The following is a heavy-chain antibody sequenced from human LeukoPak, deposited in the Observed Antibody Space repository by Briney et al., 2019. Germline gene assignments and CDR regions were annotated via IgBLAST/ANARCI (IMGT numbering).Heavy chain of an antibody. Sequence: ASVKVSCKTSGYSFTRYYMHWVGQAPGQGLEWMGIINPSGGSTSYAQKFQGRVTMTRDTSTSTVYMELSSLRSEDTAVYYCAKVAAAGTVWYGMDVWGQGTTVTVSS. D-gene: IGHD6-13*01. CDR2: INPSGGST. V-gene: IGHV1-46*01. CDR1: GYSFTRYY. J-gene: IGHJ6*02. CDR3: AKVAAAGTVWYGMDV.